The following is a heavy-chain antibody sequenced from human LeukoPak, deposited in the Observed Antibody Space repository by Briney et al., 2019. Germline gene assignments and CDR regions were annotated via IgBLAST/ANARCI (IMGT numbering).Heavy chain of an antibody. D-gene: IGHD2-8*01. CDR2: INPNSGGT. CDR1: GYTFTGYY. J-gene: IGHJ3*02. CDR3: ARDPGGLCTNGVCYIVGAFDI. V-gene: IGHV1-2*02. Sequence: GASAKVSCKASGYTFTGYYMHWVRQAPGQGLEWMGWINPNSGGTNYAQKFQGRVTMTRDTSISTAYMELSRLRSDDTAVYYCARDPGGLCTNGVCYIVGAFDIWGQGTMVTVSS.